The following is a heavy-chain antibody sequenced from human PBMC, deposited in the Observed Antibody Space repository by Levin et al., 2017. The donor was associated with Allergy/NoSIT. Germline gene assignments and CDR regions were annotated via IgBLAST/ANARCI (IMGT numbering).Heavy chain of an antibody. CDR2: ISSSSSYI. V-gene: IGHV3-21*01. D-gene: IGHD4-11*01. J-gene: IGHJ6*04. Sequence: GGSLRLSCAASGFTFSSYSMNWVRQAPGKGLEWVSSISSSSSYIYYADSVKGRFTISRDNAKNSLYLQMNSLRAEDTAVYYCARSSRDYSNYWWVSMDDSWDVWGKGTTVTVSS. CDR1: GFTFSSYS. CDR3: ARSSRDYSNYWWVSMDDSWDV.